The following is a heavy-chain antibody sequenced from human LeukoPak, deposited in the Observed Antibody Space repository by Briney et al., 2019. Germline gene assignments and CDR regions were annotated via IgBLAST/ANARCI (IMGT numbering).Heavy chain of an antibody. J-gene: IGHJ3*02. D-gene: IGHD3-22*01. V-gene: IGHV3-48*04. Sequence: PGGSLRLSCAASGFTFSSYSMNWVRQAPGKGLEWVSYISSSSSTIYYADSVKGRFTISRDNAKNSLYLQMNSLRAEDTAVYYCARQGAGIVGGDAFDIWGQGTMVTVSS. CDR2: ISSSSSTI. CDR3: ARQGAGIVGGDAFDI. CDR1: GFTFSSYS.